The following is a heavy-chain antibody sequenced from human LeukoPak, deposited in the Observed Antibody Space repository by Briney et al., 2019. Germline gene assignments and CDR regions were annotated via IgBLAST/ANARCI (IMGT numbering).Heavy chain of an antibody. Sequence: GGSLRLSCAASGFTFSSYSMNWVRQAPGKGLEWVSYISSSSSTIYYADSVKGRFTISRDNAKNSPYLQMNSLRAEDTAVYYCARELWDIVLMVYAMGVFDYWGQGTLVTVSS. CDR1: GFTFSSYS. CDR3: ARELWDIVLMVYAMGVFDY. V-gene: IGHV3-48*01. CDR2: ISSSSSTI. D-gene: IGHD2-8*01. J-gene: IGHJ4*02.